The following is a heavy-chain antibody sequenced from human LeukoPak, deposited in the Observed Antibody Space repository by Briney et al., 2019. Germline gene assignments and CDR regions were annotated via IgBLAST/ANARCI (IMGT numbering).Heavy chain of an antibody. CDR3: ARDFAREFTIDY. V-gene: IGHV3-48*01. Sequence: GGSLRLSCAAAGFTFGNYNMNWVRQPPGKGLQWVSYISSSSNIIYYADSVKGRFTISRDNAKNSLFLQMNSLRAEDTAVYYCARDFAREFTIDYWGQGTLVTVSS. CDR2: ISSSSNII. CDR1: GFTFGNYN. D-gene: IGHD3-10*01. J-gene: IGHJ4*02.